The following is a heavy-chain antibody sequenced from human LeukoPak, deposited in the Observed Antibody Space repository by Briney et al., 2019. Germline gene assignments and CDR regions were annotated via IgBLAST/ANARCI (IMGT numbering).Heavy chain of an antibody. CDR3: ARQLYGSDY. Sequence: SETLSLTCDVSGVSFSTYYWSWIRQSPEKGLEWIGEVNHSGYTNLNPSLKSRITISVDTSKNQFSLKLSSVTAADTAVYYCARQLYGSDYWGQGTLVTVSS. V-gene: IGHV4-34*01. CDR2: VNHSGYT. J-gene: IGHJ4*02. CDR1: GVSFSTYY. D-gene: IGHD4-17*01.